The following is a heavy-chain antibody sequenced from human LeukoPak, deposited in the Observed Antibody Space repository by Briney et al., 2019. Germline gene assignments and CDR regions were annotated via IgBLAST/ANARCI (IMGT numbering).Heavy chain of an antibody. CDR2: ISSSGDDT. D-gene: IGHD7-27*01. CDR1: GFTFSSYA. CDR3: AKGQTWASVYFDS. J-gene: IGHJ4*02. Sequence: GGSLTLSCAASGFTFSSYAMSWVRQAPGKGLEYISAISSSGDDTLYADSVKGRFTISRDNFKNALYLQMNSLRAEDTAVYYCAKGQTWASVYFDSWGQGTLVTVSS. V-gene: IGHV3-23*01.